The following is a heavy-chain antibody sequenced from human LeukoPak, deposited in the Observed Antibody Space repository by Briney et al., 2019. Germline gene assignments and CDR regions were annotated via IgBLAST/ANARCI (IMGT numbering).Heavy chain of an antibody. D-gene: IGHD6-13*01. CDR1: GGSISSSSYY. CDR3: AREEDSSSWYRN. V-gene: IGHV4-39*07. CDR2: INHSGST. J-gene: IGHJ4*02. Sequence: PSETLSLTCTVSGGSISSSSYYWGWIRQPPGKGLEWIGEINHSGSTNYNPSLKSRVTISVDTSKNQFSLKLSSVTAADTAVYYCAREEDSSSWYRNWGQGTLVTVSS.